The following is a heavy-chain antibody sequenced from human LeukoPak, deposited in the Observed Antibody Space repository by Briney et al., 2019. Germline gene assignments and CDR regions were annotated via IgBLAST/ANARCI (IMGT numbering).Heavy chain of an antibody. D-gene: IGHD3-22*01. CDR1: GYTFTSYD. CDR3: ARGRNHSSGYHY. CDR2: MNPNSGNT. V-gene: IGHV1-8*01. Sequence: ASVKVSCKASGYTFTSYDINWVRQATGQGLEWMGWMNPNSGNTGYAQKFQGRVTMTRNTSISTAYMELSSLRSEDTAVYCCARGRNHSSGYHYWGQGTLVTVSS. J-gene: IGHJ4*02.